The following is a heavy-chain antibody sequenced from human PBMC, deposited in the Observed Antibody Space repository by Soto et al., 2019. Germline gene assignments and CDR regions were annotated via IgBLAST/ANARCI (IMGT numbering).Heavy chain of an antibody. CDR3: AKDRRPITMVRGVIDY. CDR2: LNWNGGSP. J-gene: IGHJ4*02. V-gene: IGHV3-20*04. D-gene: IGHD3-10*01. Sequence: AGGSLRLSCEASGFTFGDYAMGWVRQSPGKGLEWVSGLNWNGGSPISADSVKGRFTISRDNSKNTLYLQMNSLRAEDTAVYYCAKDRRPITMVRGVIDYWGQGTLVTVSS. CDR1: GFTFGDYA.